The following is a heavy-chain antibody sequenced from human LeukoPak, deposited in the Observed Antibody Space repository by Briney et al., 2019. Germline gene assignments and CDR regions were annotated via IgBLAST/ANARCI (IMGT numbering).Heavy chain of an antibody. D-gene: IGHD5-18*01. J-gene: IGHJ4*01. CDR1: GFTFSSYS. V-gene: IGHV3-21*04. CDR2: ISSSSSYI. CDR3: AKVMGFAYGYFDS. Sequence: GGSLRLSCAASGFTFSSYSMNWVRQAPGKGLEWVSSISSSSSYIYYADSVKGRFTISRDNAKNSLFLQMNSLRAEDTALYYCAKVMGFAYGYFDSWGHGTLVTVSS.